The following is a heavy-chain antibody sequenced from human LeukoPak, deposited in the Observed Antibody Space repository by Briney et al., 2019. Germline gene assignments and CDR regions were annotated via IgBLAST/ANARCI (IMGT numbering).Heavy chain of an antibody. D-gene: IGHD2-2*01. CDR2: ICNSGSV. CDR3: ARGGAPRTPELDY. J-gene: IGHJ4*02. CDR1: GASISGSC. V-gene: IGHV4-59*01. Sequence: SQTLSLTCTVSGASISGSCWSWVRQPPGKGLGWIGYICNSGSVNYIPSLENRVTISMDTSENQFSLRVNSVTTSDTAVYYCARGGAPRTPELDYWGQGTLVTVSS.